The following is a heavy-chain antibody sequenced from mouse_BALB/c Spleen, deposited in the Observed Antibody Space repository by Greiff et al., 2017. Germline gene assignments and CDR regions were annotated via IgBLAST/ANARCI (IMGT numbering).Heavy chain of an antibody. D-gene: IGHD2-1*01. Sequence: EVKLVESGGGLVKPGGSLKLSCAASGFTFSSYTMSWVRQTPEKRLEWVATLSSGGSYTYYPDSVKGRFTISRDNAKNTLYLQMSSLKSEDTAMYYCTRGKYGNYGAMDDWGQGTAVTVSS. V-gene: IGHV5-6-4*01. CDR3: TRGKYGNYGAMDD. CDR2: LSSGGSYT. CDR1: GFTFSSYT. J-gene: IGHJ4*01.